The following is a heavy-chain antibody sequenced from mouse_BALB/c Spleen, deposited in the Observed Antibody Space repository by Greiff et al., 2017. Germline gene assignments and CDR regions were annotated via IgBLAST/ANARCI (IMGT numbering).Heavy chain of an antibody. CDR2: ISSGGST. V-gene: IGHV5-6-5*01. CDR1: GFTFSSYA. CDR3: ARLTPYAMDY. Sequence: EVQGVESGGGLVKPGGSLKLSCAASGFTFSSYAMSWVRQTPEKRLEWVASISSGGSTYYPDSVKGRFTISRDNARNILYLQMSSLRSEDTAMYYCARLTPYAMDYWGQGTSVTVSS. J-gene: IGHJ4*01.